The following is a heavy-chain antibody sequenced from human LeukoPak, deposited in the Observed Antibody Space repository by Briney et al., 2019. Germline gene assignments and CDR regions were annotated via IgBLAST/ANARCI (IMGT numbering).Heavy chain of an antibody. CDR3: ARGIYSSGPDAFDI. J-gene: IGHJ3*02. CDR1: GFTFSSYA. Sequence: PGGSLRLSCAASGFTFSSYAMSWVRQASGKGLEWVAVMSYDGSSEYYADSVKGRFTISRDNSKNTLYLQMNSLRAEDTAVYYCARGIYSSGPDAFDIWGQGTMVTVSS. D-gene: IGHD3-10*01. CDR2: MSYDGSSE. V-gene: IGHV3-30-3*01.